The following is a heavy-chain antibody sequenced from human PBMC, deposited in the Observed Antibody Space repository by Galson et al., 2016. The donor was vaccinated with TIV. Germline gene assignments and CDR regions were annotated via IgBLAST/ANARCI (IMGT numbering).Heavy chain of an antibody. J-gene: IGHJ3*02. CDR1: GGSMSGGGYY. D-gene: IGHD5-24*01. V-gene: IGHV4-30-4*01. CDR2: IYCSGST. CDR3: ARGAPAGRLTATKLGDAFDI. Sequence: TLSLTCSVSGGSMSGGGYYWNWIRQPPGKGLECIGHIYCSGSTYYTPTLQRRVVISVDTSKNPFSLKVTSVTAADTAVYYCARGAPAGRLTATKLGDAFDIWGQGTKVAVSS.